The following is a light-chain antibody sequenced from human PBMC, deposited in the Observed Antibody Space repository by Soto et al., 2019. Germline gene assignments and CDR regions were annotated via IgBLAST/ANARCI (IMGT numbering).Light chain of an antibody. CDR1: SSDVGGYDY. J-gene: IGLJ3*02. CDR2: DVS. CDR3: TSYTRSSSPWV. Sequence: QSALTQPASVSGSPGQSITISCTGTSSDVGGYDYVSWYQQYPAKAPKLLIYDVSSRPSGVSNRFSGSKSGNTASLTISGLQAEEEADDYCTSYTRSSSPWVFGGGTKLTVL. V-gene: IGLV2-14*01.